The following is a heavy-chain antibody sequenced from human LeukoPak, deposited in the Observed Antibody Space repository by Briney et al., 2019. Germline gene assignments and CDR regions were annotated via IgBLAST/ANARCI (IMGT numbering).Heavy chain of an antibody. D-gene: IGHD3-3*01. J-gene: IGHJ4*02. V-gene: IGHV4-59*01. CDR2: IYFSGST. CDR1: GGSFSGYY. Sequence: SETLSLTCAVYGGSFSGYYRSWIRQPPGKGLEWTGYIYFSGSTSYNPSLKSRVTISVDRSKNQFSLKLSSVAAADTAVYYCARSYDTNFDYWGQGTLVTVSS. CDR3: ARSYDTNFDY.